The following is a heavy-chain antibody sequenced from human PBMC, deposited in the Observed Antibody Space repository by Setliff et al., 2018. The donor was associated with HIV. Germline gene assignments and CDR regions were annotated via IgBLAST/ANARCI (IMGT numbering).Heavy chain of an antibody. Sequence: SETLSLTCTVSGDSINSGNYYWSWIRQHPGKGLEWIGYIYYTGSTYYNPSHKSRVSISVDTSKNQFSLKLTSVTAADTAVYYCAKDRIVGGTLAQYFDYWGLGTLVTVSS. CDR1: GDSINSGNYY. V-gene: IGHV4-31*03. CDR3: AKDRIVGGTLAQYFDY. CDR2: IYYTGST. J-gene: IGHJ4*02. D-gene: IGHD1-26*01.